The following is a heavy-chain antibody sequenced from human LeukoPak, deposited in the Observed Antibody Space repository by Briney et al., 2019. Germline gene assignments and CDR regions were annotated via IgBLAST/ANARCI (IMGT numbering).Heavy chain of an antibody. CDR3: ASGLNWDETGAFDI. CDR2: IYYSGST. J-gene: IGHJ3*02. D-gene: IGHD1-1*01. V-gene: IGHV4-59*08. CDR1: GGSILSYY. Sequence: SETLSLTCTVSGGSILSYYWSWIRQPPGKGLEWIGYIYYSGSTNYNPSLKSRVTISVDTSKNQFSLKLSSVTAADTAVYYCASGLNWDETGAFDIRGQGTMVTVSS.